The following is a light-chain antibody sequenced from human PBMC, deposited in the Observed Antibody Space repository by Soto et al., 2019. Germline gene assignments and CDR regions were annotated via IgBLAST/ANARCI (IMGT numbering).Light chain of an antibody. V-gene: IGLV3-21*02. CDR1: IIGSES. CDR3: QVWDSSSDRVV. J-gene: IGLJ2*01. Sequence: SYELTQPPSVSVAPGQTARITCGGNIIGSESVHWYQQKPGQAPVMVVYDDGDRPSGIPERLSGSKSGNTATLTISRVEAGDEADYYCQVWDSSSDRVVFGGGTQLTVL. CDR2: DDG.